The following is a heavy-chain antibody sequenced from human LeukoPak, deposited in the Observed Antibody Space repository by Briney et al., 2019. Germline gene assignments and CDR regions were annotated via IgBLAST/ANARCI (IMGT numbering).Heavy chain of an antibody. D-gene: IGHD3-9*01. CDR2: IRYDGSNK. Sequence: GGPLRLSCAASGFTFSSYGMHWVRQAPGKGLEWVAFIRYDGSNKYYADSVKGRFTISRDNSKNTLYLQMNSLRAEDTAVYYCAKDAGDILTGYYAYYYYYMDVWGKGTAVTISS. V-gene: IGHV3-30*02. J-gene: IGHJ6*03. CDR1: GFTFSSYG. CDR3: AKDAGDILTGYYAYYYYYMDV.